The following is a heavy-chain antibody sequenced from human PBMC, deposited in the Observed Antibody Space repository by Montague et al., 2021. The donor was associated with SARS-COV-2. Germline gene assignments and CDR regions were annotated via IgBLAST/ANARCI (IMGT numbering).Heavy chain of an antibody. D-gene: IGHD6-13*01. Sequence: PALVKPTQTLTLTCTFSGFSLSTSGMCVSWIRQPPGKALEWLARIDWDDDKYYSTSLKTRLTNSKDTSKNQVVLTMTNMDPVDTATYYCAREIAAAPDYWGQGTLVTVSS. V-gene: IGHV2-70*11. CDR3: AREIAAAPDY. CDR2: IDWDDDK. J-gene: IGHJ4*02. CDR1: GFSLSTSGMC.